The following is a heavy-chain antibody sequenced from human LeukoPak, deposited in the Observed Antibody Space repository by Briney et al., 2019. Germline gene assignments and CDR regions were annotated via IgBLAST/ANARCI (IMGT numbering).Heavy chain of an antibody. CDR3: TTGYSSGWYNEGNY. V-gene: IGHV3-7*01. Sequence: GGSLRLSCVASGFTFSRYWMSWVRQASGKGLEWVAKIKQDGSGEYYLDSVKGRLTISRDNAKNSLYLQMNSLRADDTAVYFCTTGYSSGWYNEGNYWGQGTLVTVSS. J-gene: IGHJ4*02. CDR1: GFTFSRYW. D-gene: IGHD6-19*01. CDR2: IKQDGSGE.